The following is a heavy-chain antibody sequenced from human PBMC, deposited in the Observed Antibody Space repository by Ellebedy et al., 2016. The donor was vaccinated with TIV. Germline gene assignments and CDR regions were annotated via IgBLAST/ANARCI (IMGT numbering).Heavy chain of an antibody. J-gene: IGHJ3*02. Sequence: SETLSLXCAVYGVSFSDYYWTWIRQPPGKGLEWIGEINHSGSTNYNPSLKSQVTISVDTSKNQFSLKLNSVTAADTAVYYCARVILRIHAFDIWGQGTMVTVSS. CDR2: INHSGST. CDR1: GVSFSDYY. D-gene: IGHD2-21*01. CDR3: ARVILRIHAFDI. V-gene: IGHV4-34*01.